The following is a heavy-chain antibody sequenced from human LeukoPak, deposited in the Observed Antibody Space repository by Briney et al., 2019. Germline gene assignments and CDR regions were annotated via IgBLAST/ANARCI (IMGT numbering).Heavy chain of an antibody. CDR1: GGSISSYY. D-gene: IGHD1-26*01. V-gene: IGHV4-59*08. CDR3: ATIYSGYVDY. J-gene: IGHJ4*02. CDR2: IYYSGST. Sequence: PSETLSLTCTVSGGSISSYYWSWIRQPPGKGLEWIGYIYYSGSTNYNPSLKSRVTISVDTSKNQFSLKLSSVTAADTAVYYCATIYSGYVDYWGQGTLVTVSS.